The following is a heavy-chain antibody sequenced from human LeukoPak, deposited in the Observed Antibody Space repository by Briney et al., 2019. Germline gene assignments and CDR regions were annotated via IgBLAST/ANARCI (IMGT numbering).Heavy chain of an antibody. V-gene: IGHV4-34*01. Sequence: PGGSLRLSCAASGFTFSYAWMSWIRQPPGNGLEWIGEINHRGSTNYNPSLKSRVTISVDTSKNQFSLKLSSVTAADTAVYYCARGGPSGYVDWGQGTLVTVSS. D-gene: IGHD5-12*01. CDR3: ARGGPSGYVD. J-gene: IGHJ4*02. CDR2: INHRGST. CDR1: GFTFSYAW.